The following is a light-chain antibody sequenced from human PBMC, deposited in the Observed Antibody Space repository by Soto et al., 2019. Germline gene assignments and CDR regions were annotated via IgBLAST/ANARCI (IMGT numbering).Light chain of an antibody. V-gene: IGKV3-20*01. J-gene: IGKJ1*01. CDR1: QSVSNN. Sequence: EIVLTQSPGTLSLSPGERATLSCRASQSVSNNLAWYQQKPGQAPRLLLYGASTRAIGIPARFSGSGSGTDFTLTISRLEPEDFAVYHCQQYDTSPWTFGQGTKVDIK. CDR2: GAS. CDR3: QQYDTSPWT.